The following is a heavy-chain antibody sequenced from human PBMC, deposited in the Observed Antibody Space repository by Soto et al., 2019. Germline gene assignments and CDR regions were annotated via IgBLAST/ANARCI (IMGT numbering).Heavy chain of an antibody. D-gene: IGHD3-22*01. CDR2: IIPIFGTA. CDR3: ARSSGYLDHFDY. Sequence: SVKVSCKASGGTFSSYAISWVRQAPGQGLEWMGGIIPIFGTANYAQKFQGRVTITADESTSTAYMELSSLRSEDTAVYYCARSSGYLDHFDYWGQGTLVTVSS. CDR1: GGTFSSYA. J-gene: IGHJ4*02. V-gene: IGHV1-69*13.